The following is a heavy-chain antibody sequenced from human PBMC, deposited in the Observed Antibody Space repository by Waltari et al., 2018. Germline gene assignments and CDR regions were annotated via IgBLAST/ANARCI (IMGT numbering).Heavy chain of an antibody. Sequence: EVQLLESGGGLVQPGGSLRLPCAASGFTFSCYAMSWGRPAPGKGGEWVWGISGSGGSTDYAGSVKGRFTISRDNSKNTLYLQMSSLRAEDTAVYYCAKRTTGDYFDYWGQGALVTVSS. V-gene: IGHV3-23*01. CDR1: GFTFSCYA. CDR3: AKRTTGDYFDY. J-gene: IGHJ4*02. D-gene: IGHD7-27*01. CDR2: ISGSGGST.